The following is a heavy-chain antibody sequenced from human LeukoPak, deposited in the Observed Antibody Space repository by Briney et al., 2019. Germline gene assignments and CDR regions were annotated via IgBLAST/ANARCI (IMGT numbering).Heavy chain of an antibody. CDR3: AKALYSSSWSWDY. V-gene: IGHV3-23*01. D-gene: IGHD6-13*01. J-gene: IGHJ4*02. Sequence: GGSLRLSCAASGFTFSSYAMSWDRQAAGKGLEWVSGISGSGGSTYYADSVKGRFTISRDNSKNTLYLQMNSLRAEDTAVYYCAKALYSSSWSWDYWGQGTLVTVSS. CDR1: GFTFSSYA. CDR2: ISGSGGST.